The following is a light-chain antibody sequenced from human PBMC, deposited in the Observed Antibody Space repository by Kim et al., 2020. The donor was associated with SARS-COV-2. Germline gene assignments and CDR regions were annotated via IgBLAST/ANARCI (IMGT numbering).Light chain of an antibody. Sequence: GQSVTISCPGTSSDVGGYNYVSWYQQHPGKAPKLMIYDVSKRPSGVPDRFSGSKSCNTASLTISGLQAEDEADYYCCSYAGSYTYVFGTGTKVTVL. CDR2: DVS. V-gene: IGLV2-11*01. CDR3: CSYAGSYTYV. J-gene: IGLJ1*01. CDR1: SSDVGGYNY.